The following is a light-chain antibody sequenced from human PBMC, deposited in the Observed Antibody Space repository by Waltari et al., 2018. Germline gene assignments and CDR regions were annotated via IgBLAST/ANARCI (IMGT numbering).Light chain of an antibody. V-gene: IGLV2-11*01. CDR2: DVT. CDR1: SNDVGGYNY. J-gene: IGLJ2*01. CDR3: CAYAGTYTHVV. Sequence: QSALTQPRSVSGSPGQSVTISCTGTSNDVGGYNYVSWYQHHPGKAPKLMIYDVTKRPSGVPVRFSGSKSGNTASLTISGLQAEDEADYYCCAYAGTYTHVVFGGGTKVTVL.